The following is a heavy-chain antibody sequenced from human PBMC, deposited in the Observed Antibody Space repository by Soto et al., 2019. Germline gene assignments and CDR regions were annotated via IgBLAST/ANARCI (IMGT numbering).Heavy chain of an antibody. CDR2: ISYDGSEK. J-gene: IGHJ4*02. V-gene: IGHV3-30*18. CDR1: GFTFSSYG. CDR3: AKGAVTTSLYYFDY. D-gene: IGHD4-17*01. Sequence: QVQLVESGGGVVQPGRSLRLSCAASGFTFSSYGMHWVRQAPGKGLEWVAVISYDGSEKYYAVSVKGRFTISRDNSKNTLYLQMNSLRAEDTAVYYCAKGAVTTSLYYFDYWVQGTLVPVSS.